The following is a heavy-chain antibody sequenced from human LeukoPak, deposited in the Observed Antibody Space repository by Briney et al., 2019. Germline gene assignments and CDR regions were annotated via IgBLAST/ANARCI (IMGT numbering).Heavy chain of an antibody. V-gene: IGHV7-4-1*02. CDR1: GGTFSSYA. Sequence: ASVKVSCKASGGTFSSYAISWVRQAPGQGLEWMGWINTNTGNPTYAQGFTGRFVFSLDTSVSTAYLQISSLKAEDTAVYYCARDPRRIAVAGTEGDAFDIWGQGTMVTVSS. D-gene: IGHD6-19*01. J-gene: IGHJ3*02. CDR2: INTNTGNP. CDR3: ARDPRRIAVAGTEGDAFDI.